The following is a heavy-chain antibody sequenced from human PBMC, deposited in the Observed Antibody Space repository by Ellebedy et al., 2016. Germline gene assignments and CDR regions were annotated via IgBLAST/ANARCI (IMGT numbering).Heavy chain of an antibody. Sequence: GGSLRLPXAASGSTFSSRWLHWVRQAPAKGLEWVSVLHLETGRKGYADSVEGRFTVSRDNSENTLYLQMNSLRPEDTAVYYCGKDPWFTSSSGGGVDVWGKGTTVTVSS. CDR1: GSTFSSRW. D-gene: IGHD6-6*01. CDR2: LHLETGRK. V-gene: IGHV3-74*01. CDR3: GKDPWFTSSSGGGVDV. J-gene: IGHJ6*04.